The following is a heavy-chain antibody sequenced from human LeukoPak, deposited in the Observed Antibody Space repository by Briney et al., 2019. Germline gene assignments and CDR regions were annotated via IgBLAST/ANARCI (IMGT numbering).Heavy chain of an antibody. CDR1: GFTFSTYA. V-gene: IGHV3-30-3*01. CDR2: ISYDGSNK. J-gene: IGHJ4*02. Sequence: PGRSLRLSCTASGFTFSTYAMHWVRQAPGKGLEWVAVISYDGSNKYYADSVKGRFTISRDNAKNSLYLQMNSLRAEDTAVYYCASGSSGGYYWGQGTLVTVSS. CDR3: ASGSSGGYY. D-gene: IGHD6-13*01.